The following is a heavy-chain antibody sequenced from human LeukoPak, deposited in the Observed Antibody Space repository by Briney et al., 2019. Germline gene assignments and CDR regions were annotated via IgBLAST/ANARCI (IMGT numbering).Heavy chain of an antibody. CDR2: ISSSSSYI. D-gene: IGHD2-21*01. CDR1: GLSFSAYA. CDR3: ARDHILCDY. Sequence: GGSLRLSCAASGLSFSAYAMNWVRQVPGKGLEWVSSISSSSSYIYYADSVKGRFTISRDNAKNSLYLQMNSLRAEDTAVYYCARDHILCDYWGQGTLVTVSS. J-gene: IGHJ4*02. V-gene: IGHV3-21*01.